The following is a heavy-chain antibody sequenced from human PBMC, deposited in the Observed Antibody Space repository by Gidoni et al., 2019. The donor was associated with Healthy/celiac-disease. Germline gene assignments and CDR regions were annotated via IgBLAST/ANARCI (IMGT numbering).Heavy chain of an antibody. CDR1: GSTFSSYA. D-gene: IGHD6-13*01. CDR2: ISSNGGST. J-gene: IGHJ4*02. Sequence: EVQLVESGEGLVQPGGSLRLSCAASGSTFSSYAMHWVRQAPGKGLEYVSAISSNGGSTYYADAVKGRFTISRDNSKNTLYLQMGSLRAEDMAVYYCARGGRTIAAAGHSPFDYWGQGTLVTVSS. V-gene: IGHV3-64*02. CDR3: ARGGRTIAAAGHSPFDY.